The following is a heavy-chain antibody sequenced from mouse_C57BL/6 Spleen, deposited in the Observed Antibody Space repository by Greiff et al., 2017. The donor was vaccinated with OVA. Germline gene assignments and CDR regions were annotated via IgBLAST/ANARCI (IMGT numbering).Heavy chain of an antibody. CDR3: ARYYYDSYYFDY. Sequence: QVQLQQSGAELVKPGASVKLSCKASGYTFTSYWMHWVKQRPGQGLEWIGMIHPNSGSTNYNEKFKSKATLTVDKSSSTAYMQLSSLTSEDSAVYYCARYYYDSYYFDYWGQGTTLTVSS. CDR2: IHPNSGST. D-gene: IGHD2-4*01. J-gene: IGHJ2*01. CDR1: GYTFTSYW. V-gene: IGHV1-64*01.